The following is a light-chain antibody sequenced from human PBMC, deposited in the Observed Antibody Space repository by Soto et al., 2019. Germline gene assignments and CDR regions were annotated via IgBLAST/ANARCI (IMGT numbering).Light chain of an antibody. CDR3: QQYDNLPLT. V-gene: IGKV1-33*01. Sequence: IQMTQSPSSLSPSIGDRVTITCHASHDIRNSLNWYQQTPGKPPKLLISDASNLEAGVPSRFSGSGFGTDFSFTIISLQPEDIATYFCQQYDNLPLTFGGGTKVEIK. CDR1: HDIRNS. J-gene: IGKJ4*01. CDR2: DAS.